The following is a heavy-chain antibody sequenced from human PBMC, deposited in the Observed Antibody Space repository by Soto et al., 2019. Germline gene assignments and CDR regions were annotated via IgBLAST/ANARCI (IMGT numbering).Heavy chain of an antibody. CDR3: AGSGVDYYYGMDV. Sequence: SETLSLTCTVSGGSISSGDYYWSWIRQPPGKGLEWIGYIYYSGSTYYNPSLKSRVTISVDTSKNQFSLKLSSVTAADTAVYYCAGSGVDYYYGMDVWGQGTTVTVSS. CDR1: GGSISSGDYY. D-gene: IGHD2-15*01. V-gene: IGHV4-30-4*01. CDR2: IYYSGST. J-gene: IGHJ6*02.